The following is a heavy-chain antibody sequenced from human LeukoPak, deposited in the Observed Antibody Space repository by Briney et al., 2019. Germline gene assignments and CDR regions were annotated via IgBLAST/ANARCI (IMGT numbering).Heavy chain of an antibody. D-gene: IGHD6-19*01. CDR3: ARSTGYSSGWHGADY. Sequence: SQTLSLTCTVSGGSISSGGYYWSWIRQHPGKGLEWIGYIYYSGSTYYNPSLKSRVTISVDTSKNQFSLKLSSVTAADMAVYYCARSTGYSSGWHGADYWGQGTLVTVSS. V-gene: IGHV4-31*03. CDR1: GGSISSGGYY. CDR2: IYYSGST. J-gene: IGHJ4*02.